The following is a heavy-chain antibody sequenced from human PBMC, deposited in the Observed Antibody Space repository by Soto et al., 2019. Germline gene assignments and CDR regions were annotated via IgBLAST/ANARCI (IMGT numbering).Heavy chain of an antibody. J-gene: IGHJ5*02. D-gene: IGHD1-26*01. Sequence: GGSLRLSCVASGFIFENFGMSWVRQAPGKGLEWISSISGSGFKKYYADSVKGRFTISRDNSKSTVYLELNNLSAEDTAVYHCAKNQGVELVPLATVDWFDPWGQGSVVTVSS. V-gene: IGHV3-23*01. CDR3: AKNQGVELVPLATVDWFDP. CDR2: ISGSGFKK. CDR1: GFIFENFG.